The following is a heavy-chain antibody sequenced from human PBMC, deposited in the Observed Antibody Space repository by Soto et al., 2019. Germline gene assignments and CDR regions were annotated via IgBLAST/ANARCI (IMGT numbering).Heavy chain of an antibody. Sequence: ASVKVSCKASGYTFTDYYGPWVRQAPGQGLEWMGWINPNSGGTNYAPKFQGWVTMTRDTSISTAYMELSRLTSDDTAVYYCAREPVGGLGASKVWGQGTMVTVSS. J-gene: IGHJ3*01. CDR2: INPNSGGT. D-gene: IGHD3-10*01. V-gene: IGHV1-2*04. CDR1: GYTFTDYY. CDR3: AREPVGGLGASKV.